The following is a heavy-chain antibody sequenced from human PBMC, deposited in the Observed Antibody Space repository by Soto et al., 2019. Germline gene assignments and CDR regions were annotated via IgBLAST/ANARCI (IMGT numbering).Heavy chain of an antibody. Sequence: ASVKVSRKTSGYTFSSYSINWVRQAPGQGLEWMAWISTTSGNTHYAERVQGRVTVTLDKSARTAFMEMWGLTSDDTAVYFCARDNGYYDFWGQGTLVTVSS. CDR2: ISTTSGNT. J-gene: IGHJ4*02. V-gene: IGHV1-18*01. CDR1: GYTFSSYS. CDR3: ARDNGYYDF. D-gene: IGHD2-8*01.